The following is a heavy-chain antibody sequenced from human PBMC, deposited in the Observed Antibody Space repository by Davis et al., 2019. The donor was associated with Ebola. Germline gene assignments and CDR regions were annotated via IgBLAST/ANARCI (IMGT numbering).Heavy chain of an antibody. D-gene: IGHD1-26*01. CDR3: ARGLTGATPGLRD. Sequence: ASVKVSCKASGYTFTGYYMHWVRQAPGQGLEWMGWINPNSGGTNYAQKFQGRVTMTRDTSTSTVYMELSSLRSEDTAVYYCARGLTGATPGLRDWGQGTLVTVSS. CDR2: INPNSGGT. J-gene: IGHJ4*02. V-gene: IGHV1-2*02. CDR1: GYTFTGYY.